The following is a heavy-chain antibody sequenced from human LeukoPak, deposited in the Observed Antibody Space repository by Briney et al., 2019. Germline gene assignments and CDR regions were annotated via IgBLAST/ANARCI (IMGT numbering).Heavy chain of an antibody. D-gene: IGHD6-13*01. Sequence: ASVKVSCKASGYTFTDYSMHWVRQVPGQGLEWMGWINPNSGDTDYAQKYQGRVTMTRDTSTSTAYLEVSRLTSDDTAVDFCARDAIAAAGAGAWGQGTLVTVSS. V-gene: IGHV1-2*02. CDR1: GYTFTDYS. CDR2: INPNSGDT. CDR3: ARDAIAAAGAGA. J-gene: IGHJ4*02.